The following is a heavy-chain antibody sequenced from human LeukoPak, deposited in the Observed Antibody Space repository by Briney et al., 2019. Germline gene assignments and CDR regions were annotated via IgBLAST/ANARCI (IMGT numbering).Heavy chain of an antibody. V-gene: IGHV3-48*03. CDR1: GFTFSSYE. J-gene: IGHJ6*04. D-gene: IGHD3-10*02. CDR3: AELGITMIGGV. Sequence: GGSLRLSRAASGFTFSSYEMNWVRQAPGKGLEWVSYISSSGSTIYYADSVKSRFTISRDNAKNSLYLQMNSLRAEDTAVYYCAELGITMIGGVWGKGTTVTISS. CDR2: ISSSGSTI.